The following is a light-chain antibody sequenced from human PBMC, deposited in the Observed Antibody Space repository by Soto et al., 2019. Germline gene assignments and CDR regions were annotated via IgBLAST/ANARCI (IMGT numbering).Light chain of an antibody. CDR2: GAS. V-gene: IGKV3-20*01. CDR3: QQCGSSRRT. CDR1: QSVTSDY. Sequence: ENVLTQSPDTLSLSPGERATLSCRASQSVTSDYLAWYRQRPGQAPRLLIYGASTRATGTPDRISGSGSGTDFTLTISRLEPEDFAVYYCQQCGSSRRTFGQGTRVEIK. J-gene: IGKJ1*01.